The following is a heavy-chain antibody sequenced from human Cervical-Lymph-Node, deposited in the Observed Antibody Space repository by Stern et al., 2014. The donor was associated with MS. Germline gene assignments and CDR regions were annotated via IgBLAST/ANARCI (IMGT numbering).Heavy chain of an antibody. CDR3: ARGPYGSGTYFSDFDY. J-gene: IGHJ4*02. D-gene: IGHD3-10*01. Sequence: EVQLVETGGGLVQPGGSLRLSCAASGFTFSSYWMSWVRQAPGKGLEWVANIKQDGSEKYYVDSVKVRFTISRDNAKNSLYLQMNSLRAEDTAVYYCARGPYGSGTYFSDFDYWGQGTLVTVSS. CDR1: GFTFSSYW. CDR2: IKQDGSEK. V-gene: IGHV3-7*01.